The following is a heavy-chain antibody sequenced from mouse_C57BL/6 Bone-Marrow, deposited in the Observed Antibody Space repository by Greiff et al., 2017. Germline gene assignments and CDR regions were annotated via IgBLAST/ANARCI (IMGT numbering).Heavy chain of an antibody. V-gene: IGHV5-17*01. CDR3: ARPNYYGSSYGYAMDY. CDR1: GFTFSDYG. D-gene: IGHD1-1*01. J-gene: IGHJ4*01. CDR2: ISSGSSTI. Sequence: DVKLQESGGGLVKPGGSLKLSCAASGFTFSDYGMHWVRQAPEKGLEWVAYISSGSSTIYYADTVKGRFTISRDNAKNTLFLQMTSLRSEDTAMYYCARPNYYGSSYGYAMDYWGQGTSVTVSS.